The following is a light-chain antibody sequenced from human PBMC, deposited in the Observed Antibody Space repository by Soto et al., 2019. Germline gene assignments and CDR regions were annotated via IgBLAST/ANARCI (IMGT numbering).Light chain of an antibody. CDR3: QSYDTGLSALV. V-gene: IGLV1-40*01. CDR1: NSNFGAGYD. Sequence: QAVVTQPPSLSGAPGQRVTISCIGSNSNFGAGYDVHWYKQLPGAAPKLVIHGNNTRPSGVPDRFSGSKSGTSASLAITGLQADDEADYFCQSYDTGLSALVFGTGTKLTVL. CDR2: GNN. J-gene: IGLJ1*01.